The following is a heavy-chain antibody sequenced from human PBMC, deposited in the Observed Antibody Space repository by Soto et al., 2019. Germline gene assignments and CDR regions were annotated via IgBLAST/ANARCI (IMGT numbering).Heavy chain of an antibody. V-gene: IGHV1-2*02. D-gene: IGHD3-9*01. CDR3: ARPPGYISDWYYFDL. Sequence: ASVKVSCKASGYTFIDYYMHWVRQAPGQGFEWMGRISPRSGSTNYAQKFQGRVTMTWDTSLNTAYMELSSLISEDTAVYYCARPPGYISDWYYFDLWGQGTLVTVSS. J-gene: IGHJ4*02. CDR2: ISPRSGST. CDR1: GYTFIDYY.